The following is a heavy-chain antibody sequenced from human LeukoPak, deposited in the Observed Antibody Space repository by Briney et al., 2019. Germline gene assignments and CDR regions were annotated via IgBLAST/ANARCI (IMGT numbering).Heavy chain of an antibody. V-gene: IGHV3-48*03. CDR2: ISSSGFTT. D-gene: IGHD3-9*01. CDR3: ARGTGDILTGPDCFDP. J-gene: IGHJ5*02. CDR1: GFTFSSSE. Sequence: GGSLRLSCAASGFTFSSSEMNWVRQAPGKGLEWVSYISSSGFTTYYADSVKGRFTISRDNAKNSLYLQMNSLRAEDTAVYYCARGTGDILTGPDCFDPWGQGTLVTVSS.